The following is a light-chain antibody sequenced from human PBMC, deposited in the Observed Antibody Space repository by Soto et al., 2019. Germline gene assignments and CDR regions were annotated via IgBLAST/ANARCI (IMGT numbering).Light chain of an antibody. CDR3: QQYNNWPYT. Sequence: EIVMTQSPATLSVSPGERDTLSRRASQSVSSNLAWYQQKPGQAPRLLIYGASTRATGIPARFSGSGSGTEFTLTISSLQSEDFAVYYCQQYNNWPYTFGQGTKLEIK. V-gene: IGKV3-15*01. CDR1: QSVSSN. CDR2: GAS. J-gene: IGKJ2*01.